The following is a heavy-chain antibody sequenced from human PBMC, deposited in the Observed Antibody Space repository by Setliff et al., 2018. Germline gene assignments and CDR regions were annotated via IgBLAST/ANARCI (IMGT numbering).Heavy chain of an antibody. Sequence: ASVKVSCKASGYTFTGYYIHWVRQAPGQGLEWMGWINPHSGGTNFPQTFQGRVTMTTDTSTTTVYMEVASLRSDDTAVYYCVRGPGPSVVVAMPFDRWGQGTLVTVSS. D-gene: IGHD5-12*01. CDR2: INPHSGGT. J-gene: IGHJ4*02. V-gene: IGHV1-2*02. CDR3: VRGPGPSVVVAMPFDR. CDR1: GYTFTGYY.